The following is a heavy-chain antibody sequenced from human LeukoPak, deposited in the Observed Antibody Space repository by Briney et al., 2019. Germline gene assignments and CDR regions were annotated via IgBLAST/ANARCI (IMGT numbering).Heavy chain of an antibody. CDR3: AKEGGSGSPYYYYYMDV. J-gene: IGHJ6*03. Sequence: PGGSLRLSCAASGFTFSSYAMSWVRQAPGEGLEWVSAISGSGGSPYYADSVKGRFTISRDNSQNTLYLQVNSLRAEDTAVYYCAKEGGSGSPYYYYYMDVWGKGTTVTVSS. CDR2: ISGSGGSP. V-gene: IGHV3-23*01. D-gene: IGHD3-22*01. CDR1: GFTFSSYA.